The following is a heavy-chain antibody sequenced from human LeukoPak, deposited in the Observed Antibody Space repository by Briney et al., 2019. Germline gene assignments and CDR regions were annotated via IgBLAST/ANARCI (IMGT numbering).Heavy chain of an antibody. CDR2: IWYDGSNK. V-gene: IGHV3-33*06. D-gene: IGHD6-13*01. CDR1: GFTFSSFA. CDR3: AKAPISRGSSSWYSLPGQHFDY. Sequence: PGGSLRLSCAASGFTFSSFAFHWVRQAPGRGLEWVTVIWYDGSNKYYADSVKGRFTISRDNSKNTLYLQMNSLRAEDTAVYYCAKAPISRGSSSWYSLPGQHFDYWGQGTLVTVSS. J-gene: IGHJ4*02.